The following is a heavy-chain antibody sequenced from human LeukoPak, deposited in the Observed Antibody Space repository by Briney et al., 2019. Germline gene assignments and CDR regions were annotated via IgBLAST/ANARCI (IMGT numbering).Heavy chain of an antibody. V-gene: IGHV4-4*07. Sequence: SETLSLTCTVSGGSISSYYWSWIRQPAGKGLEWIGRIYTSGSTNYNPSLRSRVTMSVDTSKNQFSLKLSSVTAADTAVYYCATSIAAADDAFDIWGQGTMVTVSS. D-gene: IGHD6-13*01. CDR1: GGSISSYY. CDR2: IYTSGST. CDR3: ATSIAAADDAFDI. J-gene: IGHJ3*02.